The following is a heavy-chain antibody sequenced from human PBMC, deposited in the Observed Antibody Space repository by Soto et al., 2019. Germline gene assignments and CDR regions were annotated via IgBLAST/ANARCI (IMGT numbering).Heavy chain of an antibody. D-gene: IGHD3-3*01. J-gene: IGHJ6*03. V-gene: IGHV1-8*01. Sequence: ASVKVSCKASGDTFASYEINWVRQATGQGLEWMGWMNPNSGNTGYAQKFQGRVTMTRNTSISTAYMELSSLRSEDTAVYYCARGGPYYDFWSGYYTFSNSFVSNYMDIWGKGTTVTVSS. CDR3: ARGGPYYDFWSGYYTFSNSFVSNYMDI. CDR2: MNPNSGNT. CDR1: GDTFASYE.